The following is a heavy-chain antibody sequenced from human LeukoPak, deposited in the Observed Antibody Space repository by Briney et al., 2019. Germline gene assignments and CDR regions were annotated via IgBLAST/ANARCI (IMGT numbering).Heavy chain of an antibody. V-gene: IGHV1-46*01. D-gene: IGHD1-26*01. Sequence: ASVKVSCKASGYTFTSYYMHWVRQAPGQGLEWMGIINPSGGSTSYAQKFQGRVTMTRDMSTSTAYMELSRLRSDDTAVYYCARGMEPYYYMDVWGKGTTVTVSS. CDR3: ARGMEPYYYMDV. CDR2: INPSGGST. J-gene: IGHJ6*03. CDR1: GYTFTSYY.